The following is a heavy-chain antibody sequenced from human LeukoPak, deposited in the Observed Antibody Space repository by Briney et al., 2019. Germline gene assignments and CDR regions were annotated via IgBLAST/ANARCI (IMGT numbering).Heavy chain of an antibody. V-gene: IGHV3-30-3*01. J-gene: IGHJ6*02. D-gene: IGHD2-8*01. Sequence: PGRSLRLSCAASGFAFSSYAMHWVRQAPGKGLEWVAVISYDGSNKYYADSVKGRFTISRDNSKNTLYLQMNSLRAEDTAVYYCARDYNGTRGSYHYGMDVWGQGTTVTVSS. CDR1: GFAFSSYA. CDR2: ISYDGSNK. CDR3: ARDYNGTRGSYHYGMDV.